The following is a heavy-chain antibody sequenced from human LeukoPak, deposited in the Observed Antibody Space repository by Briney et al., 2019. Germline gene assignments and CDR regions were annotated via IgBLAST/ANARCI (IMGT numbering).Heavy chain of an antibody. J-gene: IGHJ5*02. Sequence: GASVKVSHKASGYDFSDLYFHWVRQAPGQGLEWMGWINPYSGASIYAQKFQGRVTMETSSSTVYMQLSRLRYDDTAVYYCATASVTRMRDPWVRPGLVTVSS. CDR3: ATASVTRMRDP. CDR2: INPYSGAS. V-gene: IGHV1-2*02. CDR1: GYDFSDLY. D-gene: IGHD6-6*01.